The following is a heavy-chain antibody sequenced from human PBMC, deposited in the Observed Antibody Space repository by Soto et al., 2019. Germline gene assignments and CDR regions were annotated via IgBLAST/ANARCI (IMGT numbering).Heavy chain of an antibody. J-gene: IGHJ6*02. D-gene: IGHD4-17*01. CDR2: IYYSGST. Sequence: PSETLSLTCTVSGGSISSSSYYWGWIRQPPGKGLEWIGSIYYSGSTYYNPSLKSRVTISVDTSKNQFSLKLSSVTAADTAVYYCARADQSSYGYYGMDVWGQGTTVTVSS. CDR3: ARADQSSYGYYGMDV. V-gene: IGHV4-39*01. CDR1: GGSISSSSYY.